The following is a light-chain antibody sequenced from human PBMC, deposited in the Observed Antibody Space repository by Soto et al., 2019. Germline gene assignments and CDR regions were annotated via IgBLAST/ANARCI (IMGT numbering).Light chain of an antibody. V-gene: IGKV1-13*02. CDR1: QGISSA. Sequence: AIQLTQSPSSLSASVGDRVTITCRANQGISSALAWYQQKPGKAPKLLIYDAPSLESGVPSRFSGSGSGTDFTLTISSLQPEDFVTYYCQQFNSYPRTFGQGTKLEIK. CDR3: QQFNSYPRT. J-gene: IGKJ2*02. CDR2: DAP.